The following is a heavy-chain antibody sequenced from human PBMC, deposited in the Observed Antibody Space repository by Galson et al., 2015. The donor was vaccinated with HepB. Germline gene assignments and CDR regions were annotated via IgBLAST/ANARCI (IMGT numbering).Heavy chain of an antibody. Sequence: SVKVSCKVSGYTLTELSMHWVRQAPGQGLEWMGGFDPDDGETIYAQKFQGRVTMTEDTSTDTAYMELSSLRSEDTAVYYCASTIGGVIRRSSYYFYGMDVWGQGTPVTVS. J-gene: IGHJ6*02. CDR2: FDPDDGET. CDR1: GYTLTELS. D-gene: IGHD3-16*02. V-gene: IGHV1-24*01. CDR3: ASTIGGVIRRSSYYFYGMDV.